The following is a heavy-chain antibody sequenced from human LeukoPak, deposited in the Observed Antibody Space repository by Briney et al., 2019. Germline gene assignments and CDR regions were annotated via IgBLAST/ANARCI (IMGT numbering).Heavy chain of an antibody. CDR1: GYSISSGYY. CDR2: IYHSGST. V-gene: IGHV4-38-2*02. Sequence: PSETLSLTCTVSGYSISSGYYWGWIRQPPGKGLEWIGSIYHSGSTYYNPSLKSRVTISVDTSKNQFSLKLSSVTAADTAVYYCAREPGTTIDHWGQGTLVSVSS. D-gene: IGHD1-7*01. CDR3: AREPGTTIDH. J-gene: IGHJ4*02.